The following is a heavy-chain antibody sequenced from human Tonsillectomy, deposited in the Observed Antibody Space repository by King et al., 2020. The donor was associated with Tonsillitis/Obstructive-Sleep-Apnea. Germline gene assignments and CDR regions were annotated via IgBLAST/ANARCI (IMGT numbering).Heavy chain of an antibody. CDR2: LYYDGTT. CDR1: GGSVSSSDYY. Sequence: QLQESGPGLVKPSETLSLTCTVSGGSVSSSDYYWGWIPQPPGKGLEWIGTLYYDGTTYYNPPLKSRVTISVAPSKNQFSLNLNSVTAADTAVYYCARHSRDSSWGDYFYYMDVWGKGTTVTVSS. V-gene: IGHV4-39*01. CDR3: ARHSRDSSWGDYFYYMDV. J-gene: IGHJ6*03. D-gene: IGHD3-16*01.